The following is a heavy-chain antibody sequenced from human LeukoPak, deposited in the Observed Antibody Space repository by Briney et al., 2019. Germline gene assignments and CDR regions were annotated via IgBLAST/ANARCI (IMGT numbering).Heavy chain of an antibody. CDR1: GFTFSSYG. CDR3: AKGNMVRGAYFDY. V-gene: IGHV3-23*01. D-gene: IGHD3-10*01. CDR2: ISGSGGST. J-gene: IGHJ4*02. Sequence: PGGSLRLSCAASGFTFSSYGMSWVRQAPGKGLEWVSAISGSGGSTYYADSVKGRFTISRDNSKNTLYLQMNSLRAEDTAVYYCAKGNMVRGAYFDYWGQGTLVTVSS.